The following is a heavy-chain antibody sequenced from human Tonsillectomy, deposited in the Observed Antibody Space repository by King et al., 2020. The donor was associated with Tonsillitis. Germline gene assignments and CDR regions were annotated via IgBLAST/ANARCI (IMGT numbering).Heavy chain of an antibody. CDR1: GFTFSRYA. V-gene: IGHV3-23*04. J-gene: IGHJ4*02. D-gene: IGHD2-2*02. Sequence: EVQLVESGGGLVQPGGSLRLSCAGSGFTFSRYAMSWVRQAPGKGLEWVSGISGSGGSTYYADSVKGRFTISRDNSKTTLYLQINSLRAEDTAVYYCAKDYTGIYYWGQGTLVTVSS. CDR2: ISGSGGST. CDR3: AKDYTGIYY.